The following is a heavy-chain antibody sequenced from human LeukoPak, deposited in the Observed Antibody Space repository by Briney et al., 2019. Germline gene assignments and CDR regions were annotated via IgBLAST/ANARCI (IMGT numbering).Heavy chain of an antibody. CDR2: ISGSGGST. D-gene: IGHD6-13*01. CDR1: GFPFSSYA. J-gene: IGHJ4*02. Sequence: GGSLRLSCAASGFPFSSYAMYWVRQAPGKGLEWVSGISGSGGSTFYADSVKGRFTISRDNFKNTLYLQLNSLRAEDTAVYYCAKDPFFSSSPDYWGQGTLVTVSS. V-gene: IGHV3-23*01. CDR3: AKDPFFSSSPDY.